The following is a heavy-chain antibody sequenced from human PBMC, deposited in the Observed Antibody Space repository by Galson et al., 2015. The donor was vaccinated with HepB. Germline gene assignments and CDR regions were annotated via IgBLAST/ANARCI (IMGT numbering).Heavy chain of an antibody. CDR3: ARDPPLGAPFDY. CDR2: SNSDSTYI. J-gene: IGHJ4*02. D-gene: IGHD7-27*01. Sequence: SLRLSCAASGFTFNDYNMIWVRQAPGKGLEWVSSSNSDSTYIYYADSERGRFTITRDNAKNSLFPQMNSLRVEDTAKYYCARDPPLGAPFDYWGQGTLVTVSS. CDR1: GFTFNDYN. V-gene: IGHV3-21*01.